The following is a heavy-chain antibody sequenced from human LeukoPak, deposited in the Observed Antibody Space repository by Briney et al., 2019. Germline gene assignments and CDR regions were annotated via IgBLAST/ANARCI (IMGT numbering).Heavy chain of an antibody. CDR2: IYHSGST. Sequence: SETLSLTCTVSGGSISSYYWSWIRQPPGKGLEWIGSIYHSGSTNYNPSLKSRVTISVDTSKNQFSLKLRSVTAADTAVYYCARENGYKYDYWGQGTLVTVSS. CDR1: GGSISSYY. J-gene: IGHJ4*02. D-gene: IGHD5-24*01. V-gene: IGHV4-59*01. CDR3: ARENGYKYDY.